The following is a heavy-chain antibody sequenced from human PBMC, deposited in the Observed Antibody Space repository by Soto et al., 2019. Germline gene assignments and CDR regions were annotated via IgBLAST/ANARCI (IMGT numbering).Heavy chain of an antibody. J-gene: IGHJ6*02. D-gene: IGHD3-3*01. V-gene: IGHV4-31*03. CDR2: IYYSGST. CDR1: GGSISSGGYY. Sequence: QVQLQESGPGLVKPSQTLSLTCTVSGGSISSGGYYWSWIRQHPGKGLEWIGYIYYSGSTYYNPSLKSRVTISVDTSKNQFSLKLSSVTAADTAVYYCAREQKYDFWSGSNYYGMDVWGQGTTVTVSS. CDR3: AREQKYDFWSGSNYYGMDV.